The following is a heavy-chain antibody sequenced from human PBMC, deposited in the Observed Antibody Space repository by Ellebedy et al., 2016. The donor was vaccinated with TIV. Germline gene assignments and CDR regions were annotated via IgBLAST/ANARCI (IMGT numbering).Heavy chain of an antibody. Sequence: PGGSLRLSCAVSGFTVSDKYMSWVHQAPGKGLEWVSSISSSNHYIYYADSVKGRFTISRDNAKNSLYLQMNSLRAEDTAVFYCARELAAAGFFDYWGQGTLVTVSS. V-gene: IGHV3-21*01. CDR2: ISSSNHYI. CDR3: ARELAAAGFFDY. J-gene: IGHJ4*02. CDR1: GFTVSDKY. D-gene: IGHD6-13*01.